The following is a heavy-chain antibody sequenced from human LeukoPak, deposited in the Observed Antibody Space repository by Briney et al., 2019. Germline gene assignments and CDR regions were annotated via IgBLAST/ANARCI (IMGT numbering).Heavy chain of an antibody. CDR3: ALNWNCDY. CDR2: IWYDGTDK. Sequence: GRSLRLSCATSGFTFSSYGMHWVRQAPGKGLEWVALIWYDGTDKDYADSVKGRFTISRDNSKNTVYLQMNSLRAEDTAVYYCALNWNCDYWGQGTLVTVSS. CDR1: GFTFSSYG. D-gene: IGHD1-1*01. J-gene: IGHJ4*02. V-gene: IGHV3-33*01.